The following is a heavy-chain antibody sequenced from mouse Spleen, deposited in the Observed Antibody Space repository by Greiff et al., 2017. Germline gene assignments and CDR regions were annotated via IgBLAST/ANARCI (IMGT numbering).Heavy chain of an antibody. CDR3: ARSHYYGSSPYAMDY. D-gene: IGHD1-1*01. CDR2: INPYNGGT. Sequence: VQLQQSGPVLVKPGASVKMSCKASGYTFTDYYMNWVKQSHGKSLEWIGVINPYNGGTSYNQKFKGKATLTVDKSSSTAYMELNSLTSEDSAVYYCARSHYYGSSPYAMDYWGQGTSVTVSS. J-gene: IGHJ4*01. CDR1: GYTFTDYY. V-gene: IGHV1-19*01.